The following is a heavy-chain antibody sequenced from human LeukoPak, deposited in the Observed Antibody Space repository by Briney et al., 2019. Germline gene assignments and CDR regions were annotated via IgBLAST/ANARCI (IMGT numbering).Heavy chain of an antibody. CDR2: INHSGST. CDR1: GGSFSGYY. Sequence: PSETLSLTCAVYGGSFSGYYWSWLRQPPGKGLEWIGEINHSGSTNYNPSLKSRVTISVNTSKNQFSLKLSSVTAADTAVYYCARGSESGGDIPPYYFDYWGQGTLVTVSS. D-gene: IGHD2-21*02. CDR3: ARGSESGGDIPPYYFDY. J-gene: IGHJ4*02. V-gene: IGHV4-34*01.